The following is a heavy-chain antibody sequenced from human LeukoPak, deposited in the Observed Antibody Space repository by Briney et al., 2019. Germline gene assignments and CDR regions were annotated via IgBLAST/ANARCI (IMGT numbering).Heavy chain of an antibody. J-gene: IGHJ4*02. D-gene: IGHD6-19*01. CDR1: GGSISSYY. CDR3: ARQDGYSSGWYGFDY. Sequence: SETLSLTCTVSGGSISSYYWSWIRQPPGKGLEWIGYIYYSGSTYYNPSLKSRVTISVDTSKNQFSLKLSSVTAADTAVYYCARQDGYSSGWYGFDYWGQGTLVTVSS. CDR2: IYYSGST. V-gene: IGHV4-59*08.